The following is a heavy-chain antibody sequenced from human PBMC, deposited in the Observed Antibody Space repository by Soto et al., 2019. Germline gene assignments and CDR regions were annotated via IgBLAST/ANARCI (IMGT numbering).Heavy chain of an antibody. CDR2: MNPNSGNT. Sequence: GASVKVSCKASGYTFTCYDINWVRQATGQGLEWMGWMNPNSGNTGYAQKFQGRVTMTRNTSISTAYMELSSLRSEDTAVYYCARGVYYGSGSYIGYYYYYMDVWGKGTTVTVSS. CDR3: ARGVYYGSGSYIGYYYYYMDV. J-gene: IGHJ6*03. V-gene: IGHV1-8*01. D-gene: IGHD3-10*01. CDR1: GYTFTCYD.